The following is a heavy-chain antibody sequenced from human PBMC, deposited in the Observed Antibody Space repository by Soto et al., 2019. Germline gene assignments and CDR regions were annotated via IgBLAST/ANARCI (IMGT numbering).Heavy chain of an antibody. CDR2: IIPIFGTA. J-gene: IGHJ6*02. D-gene: IGHD3-16*02. V-gene: IGHV1-69*06. CDR1: GGTFSSYA. CDR3: ARFSVSAYYYYGMDV. Sequence: SVKVSCKASGGTFSSYAISWVRQAPGQGLEWMGGIIPIFGTANYAQKFRGRVTITVDKSTSTAYMELSSLRSEDTAVYYCARFSVSAYYYYGMDVWGQGTTVTVSS.